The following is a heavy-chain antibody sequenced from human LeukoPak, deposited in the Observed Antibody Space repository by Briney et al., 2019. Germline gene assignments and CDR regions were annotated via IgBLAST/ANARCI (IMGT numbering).Heavy chain of an antibody. D-gene: IGHD5-24*01. CDR1: DGSFSGYY. J-gene: IGHJ4*02. CDR2: INHSGST. CDR3: ARGSSQRWLQFRY. V-gene: IGHV4-34*01. Sequence: SETLSLTCVVYDGSFSGYYWSWIRQPPGKGLEWIGEINHSGSTNYNPSLKSRVTISVDTSKNQFSLKLSSVTAADTAVYYCARGSSQRWLQFRYWGQGTLVTVSS.